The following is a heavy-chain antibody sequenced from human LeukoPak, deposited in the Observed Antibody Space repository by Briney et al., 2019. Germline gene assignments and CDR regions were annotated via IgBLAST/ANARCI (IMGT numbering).Heavy chain of an antibody. V-gene: IGHV1-2*02. Sequence: ASVKVSCKASGYTFTGYYMHWVRQAPGQGLEWMGWINPNSGGTNYAQKFQGRVTMTRDASISTVYMELSRLRSDDTAVYYCARDISLWMTTDSLYYFDYWGQGTLVTVSS. CDR3: ARDISLWMTTDSLYYFDY. D-gene: IGHD4-17*01. J-gene: IGHJ4*02. CDR2: INPNSGGT. CDR1: GYTFTGYY.